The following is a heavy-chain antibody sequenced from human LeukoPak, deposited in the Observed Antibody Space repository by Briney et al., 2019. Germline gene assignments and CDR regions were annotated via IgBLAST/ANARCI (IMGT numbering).Heavy chain of an antibody. Sequence: GGSLRLSCAASGFTLSTYWMHWVRQAPGKGLVWVSRINNDGSNTAYADSVKGRFTISRDNAKNSLYLQMNSLRADDTAVYYCARGLSGYATYFDYWGQGTLVTVSS. CDR1: GFTLSTYW. CDR3: ARGLSGYATYFDY. D-gene: IGHD5-12*01. CDR2: INNDGSNT. J-gene: IGHJ4*02. V-gene: IGHV3-74*01.